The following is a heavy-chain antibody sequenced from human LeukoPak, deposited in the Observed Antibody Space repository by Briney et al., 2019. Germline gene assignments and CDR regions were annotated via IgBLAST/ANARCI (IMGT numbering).Heavy chain of an antibody. CDR3: AREGSVAGTFDY. CDR1: GFTFSSYS. D-gene: IGHD6-19*01. Sequence: PGGSLRLSCAASGFTFSSYSMNWVRQAPGKGLEWVSSISSSSSYIYYADSVKGRFTITRDNAKNSPYLQMNSLRAEDTAVYYCAREGSVAGTFDYWGQGTLVTVSS. J-gene: IGHJ4*02. V-gene: IGHV3-21*01. CDR2: ISSSSSYI.